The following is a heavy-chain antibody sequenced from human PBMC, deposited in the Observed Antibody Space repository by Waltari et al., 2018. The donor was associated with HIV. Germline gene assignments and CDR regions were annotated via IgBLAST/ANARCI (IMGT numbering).Heavy chain of an antibody. D-gene: IGHD1-26*01. CDR3: AKDRFIVGASTIDY. V-gene: IGHV3-23*01. CDR2: ISDGGGNT. J-gene: IGHJ4*02. Sequence: EVQLLESGGDFVQPGGSLRPSCAASGLTFARYAMSWVRRAPGKGLEWVSGISDGGGNTYYADSVKGRFTISRDNSKNTLFLQMNSLRADDTAVYYCAKDRFIVGASTIDYWGRGTLVIVSS. CDR1: GLTFARYA.